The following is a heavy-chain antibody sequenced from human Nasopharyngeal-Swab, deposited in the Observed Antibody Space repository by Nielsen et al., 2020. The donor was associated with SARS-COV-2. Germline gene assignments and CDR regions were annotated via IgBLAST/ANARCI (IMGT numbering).Heavy chain of an antibody. Sequence: SVKVSCKTSGDTFTNSAISWVRQATGQGLEWMGGIVPALGLPNYAQKFRGRVTISADRSTTTSYLELSGLRSEDTAIYYCAREGEYGAYDAPDYWGQGTLVTVSS. V-gene: IGHV1-69*10. CDR2: IVPALGLP. J-gene: IGHJ4*02. CDR3: AREGEYGAYDAPDY. CDR1: GDTFTNSA. D-gene: IGHD5-12*01.